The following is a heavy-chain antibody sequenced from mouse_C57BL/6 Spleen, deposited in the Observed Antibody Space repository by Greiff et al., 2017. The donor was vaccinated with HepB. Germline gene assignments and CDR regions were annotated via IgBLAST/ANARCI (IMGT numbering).Heavy chain of an antibody. CDR1: GYSITSGYY. CDR2: ISYDGSN. D-gene: IGHD1-1*01. CDR3: ARAGLRYAMDY. Sequence: VQLQQSGPGLVKPSQSLSLTCSVTGYSITSGYYWNWIRQFPGNKLEWMGYISYDGSNNYNPSLKNRISITRDTSKNQFFLKLNSVTTEDTATYYCARAGLRYAMDYWGQGTSVTVSS. J-gene: IGHJ4*01. V-gene: IGHV3-6*01.